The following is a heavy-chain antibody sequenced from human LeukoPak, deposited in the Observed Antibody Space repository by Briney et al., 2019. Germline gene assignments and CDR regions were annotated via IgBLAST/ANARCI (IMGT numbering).Heavy chain of an antibody. D-gene: IGHD3-9*01. J-gene: IGHJ4*02. CDR1: GYTLTELS. V-gene: IGHV1-24*01. Sequence: ASVKVSCKVSGYTLTELSMHWVRQAPGKGLEWMRGFDPEDGETIYAQKFQGRVTMTEDTSTDTAYMELSSLRSEDTAVYYCATKLPHYDILTGYRAFDYWGQGTLVTVSS. CDR2: FDPEDGET. CDR3: ATKLPHYDILTGYRAFDY.